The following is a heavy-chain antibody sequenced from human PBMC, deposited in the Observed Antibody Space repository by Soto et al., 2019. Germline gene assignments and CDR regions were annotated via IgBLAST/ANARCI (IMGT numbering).Heavy chain of an antibody. D-gene: IGHD3-9*01. V-gene: IGHV4-39*01. CDR3: AMRPRILTGYSGHFDY. Sequence: QLQLQESGPGLVKPSETLSLTCTVSGGSISSSSYYWGWIRQPPGKGLEWIGSIYYSGSTYYNPSLKSRVTISVDTSNNQFSLKLSCVTAADTAVYCFAMRPRILTGYSGHFDYGGQGTLVTVSS. CDR2: IYYSGST. J-gene: IGHJ4*02. CDR1: GGSISSSSYY.